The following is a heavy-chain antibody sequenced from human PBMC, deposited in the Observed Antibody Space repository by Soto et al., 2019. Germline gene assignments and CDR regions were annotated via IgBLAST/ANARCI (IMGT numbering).Heavy chain of an antibody. V-gene: IGHV1-18*01. Sequence: QVQLVQSGDEVKKPGASVKVSCQASGYTFNSYGISWVRQAHGHELEWMGWISVYNGNTNYAQKVQGRVTMTTDTSTSTAYMELRSLRSDDTAVYYWARDGRNGGYFDYLGQGTVVTVSS. CDR2: ISVYNGNT. D-gene: IGHD2-8*01. J-gene: IGHJ4*02. CDR1: GYTFNSYG. CDR3: ARDGRNGGYFDY.